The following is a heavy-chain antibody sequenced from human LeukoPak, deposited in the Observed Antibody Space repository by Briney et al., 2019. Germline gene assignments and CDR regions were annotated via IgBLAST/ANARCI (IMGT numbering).Heavy chain of an antibody. CDR1: GGSFSGYY. CDR2: INHSGST. V-gene: IGHV4-34*01. Sequence: PSETLSLTCAVYGGSFSGYYWSWIRQPPGKGLEWIWEINHSGSTNYNPSLKSRVTISVDTSKNQFSLRLSSVTAADTAVYYCARSSYYDFWSGSPSNNWFDPWGQGTLVSVTS. J-gene: IGHJ5*02. CDR3: ARSSYYDFWSGSPSNNWFDP. D-gene: IGHD3-3*01.